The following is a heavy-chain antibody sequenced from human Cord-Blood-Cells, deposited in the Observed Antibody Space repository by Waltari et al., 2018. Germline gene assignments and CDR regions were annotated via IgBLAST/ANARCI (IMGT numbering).Heavy chain of an antibody. V-gene: IGHV1-69*10. CDR3: AREITMIVVVKRGWFDP. Sequence: QVQLVQSGAEVKKPGSSVKVSCKASGGTFSSYAISWVRQAPGQGLEWMGGIIPILGIANYAQKFQGRVTITADKSTSTAYMELSSLRSEDTAVYYCAREITMIVVVKRGWFDPGAREPWSPSPQ. D-gene: IGHD3-22*01. CDR1: GGTFSSYA. J-gene: IGHJ5*02. CDR2: IIPILGIA.